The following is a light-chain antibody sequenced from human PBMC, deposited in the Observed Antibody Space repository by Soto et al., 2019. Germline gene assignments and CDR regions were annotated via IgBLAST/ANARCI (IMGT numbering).Light chain of an antibody. CDR3: QQYGSSWT. CDR2: GAS. CDR1: QSVSSTY. V-gene: IGKV3-20*01. J-gene: IGKJ1*01. Sequence: EIVLTQSPGTLSLSPGERATLPGRASQSVSSTYLAWYQQKPGQAPRLLIYGASSRATGIPDRFSGSGSGTDFTLTISRLEPEDFAVYYCQQYGSSWTFGQGTKVEIK.